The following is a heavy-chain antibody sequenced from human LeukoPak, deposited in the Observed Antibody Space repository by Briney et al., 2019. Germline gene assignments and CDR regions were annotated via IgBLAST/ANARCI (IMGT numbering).Heavy chain of an antibody. CDR3: AKDLPYSGSYYY. CDR1: GFTFSSYG. Sequence: GGSLRLSCAASGFTFSSYGMHWVRQAPGKALEWVAVISYDGSKKYFADSVKGRFTISRDNSKNTLFLQMNSLRAEDTAVYYCAKDLPYSGSYYYWGQGTLVTVSS. V-gene: IGHV3-33*05. CDR2: ISYDGSKK. J-gene: IGHJ4*02. D-gene: IGHD1-26*01.